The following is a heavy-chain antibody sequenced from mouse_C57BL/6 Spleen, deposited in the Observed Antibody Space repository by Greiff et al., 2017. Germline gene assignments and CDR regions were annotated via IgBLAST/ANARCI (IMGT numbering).Heavy chain of an antibody. CDR1: GYTFTSYW. Sequence: QVQLQQPGAELVKPGASVKLSCKASGYTFTSYWMQWVKQRPGQGLEWIGEIDPSDSYTNYNQKFKGKATLTVDTSSSTAYMQLSSLTSEDSAVYYCARGEAGTLFDYWGQGTTLTVSS. CDR2: IDPSDSYT. J-gene: IGHJ2*01. D-gene: IGHD4-1*01. V-gene: IGHV1-50*01. CDR3: ARGEAGTLFDY.